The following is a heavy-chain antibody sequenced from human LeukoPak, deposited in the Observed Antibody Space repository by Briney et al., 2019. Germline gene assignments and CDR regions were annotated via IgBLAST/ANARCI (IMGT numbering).Heavy chain of an antibody. Sequence: SETLSLTCAVYGGSFSGYYWSWIRQPPGKGLEWIGEINHSGSTNYNPSLKSRVTISVDTSKNQFSLKLSSVTAADTAVYYCARGRYYGSGSYSVYYYYYGMDVWGQGTTVTVSS. CDR3: ARGRYYGSGSYSVYYYYYGMDV. V-gene: IGHV4-34*01. J-gene: IGHJ6*02. D-gene: IGHD3-10*01. CDR2: INHSGST. CDR1: GGSFSGYY.